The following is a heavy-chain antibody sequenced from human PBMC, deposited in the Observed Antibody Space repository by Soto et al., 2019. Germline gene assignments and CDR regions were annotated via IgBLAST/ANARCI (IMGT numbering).Heavy chain of an antibody. CDR2: IYQSAST. Sequence: QVQLQESGPGLVKPSGTLSLTCAVSGGSISSSNWWRWVRQPPGKGLEWIGEIYQSASTNYNPSQRSRVTISVDKSKNQFSLKLSYGTAADTAADYCARALKGSYGKGYYYYYGMDVWGQGTTVTVSS. CDR1: GGSISSSNW. V-gene: IGHV4-4*02. D-gene: IGHD5-18*01. J-gene: IGHJ6*02. CDR3: ARALKGSYGKGYYYYYGMDV.